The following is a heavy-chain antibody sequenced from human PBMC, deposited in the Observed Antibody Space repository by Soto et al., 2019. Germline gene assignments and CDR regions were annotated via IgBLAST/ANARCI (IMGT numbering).Heavy chain of an antibody. J-gene: IGHJ3*02. Sequence: QVQLVQSGAEVKKPGASVKVSCKASGYTFTSYGISWVRQAPGQGFEWMGWISAYNGNTNYAQKLQGRVTMTTDTSTSTAYMELRSLRSDDTAVYYCARRVGYYDSSGYYYENDAFDIWGQGTMVTVSS. CDR2: ISAYNGNT. V-gene: IGHV1-18*01. CDR1: GYTFTSYG. CDR3: ARRVGYYDSSGYYYENDAFDI. D-gene: IGHD3-22*01.